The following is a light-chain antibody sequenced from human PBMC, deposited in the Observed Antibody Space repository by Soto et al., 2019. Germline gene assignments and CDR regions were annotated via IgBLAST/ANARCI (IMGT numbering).Light chain of an antibody. V-gene: IGKV3-20*01. J-gene: IGKJ3*01. CDR2: GAS. CDR3: QQYGSSPPRFI. Sequence: EIVLTQSPGTLSLSPGERATLSCRASQSVSSSYLAWYQQKPGQAPRLLIYGASSRATGIPDRFSGSGSGTDFTLTISRLEPEDFAVYYCQQYGSSPPRFIFGPGTKVDIK. CDR1: QSVSSSY.